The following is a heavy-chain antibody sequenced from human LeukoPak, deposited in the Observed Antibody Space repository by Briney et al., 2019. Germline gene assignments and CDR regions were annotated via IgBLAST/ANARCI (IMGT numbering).Heavy chain of an antibody. CDR1: GFTFSSYD. CDR3: AKFGCSSTSCPFDS. CDR2: ISGSGGYT. Sequence: GGSLRLSCAASGFTFSSYDMTCVRQAPGKGLEWVSGISGSGGYTRYADSVKGRFTISRDNSKNTLYLQMNSLRAEDTALYYCAKFGCSSTSCPFDSWGQGTPVTVSS. D-gene: IGHD2-2*01. V-gene: IGHV3-23*01. J-gene: IGHJ4*02.